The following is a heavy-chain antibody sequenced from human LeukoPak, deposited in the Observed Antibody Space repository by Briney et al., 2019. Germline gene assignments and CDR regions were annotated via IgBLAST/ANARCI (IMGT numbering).Heavy chain of an antibody. CDR1: GFTFSSYW. V-gene: IGHV3-48*04. D-gene: IGHD3-10*02. CDR3: AELGITMIGGV. Sequence: GGSLRLSCAASGFTFSSYWMSWVCQAPGKGLEWVSYISSSGSTIYYADSVKGRFTISRDNAKNSLYLQMNSLRAEDTAVYYCAELGITMIGGVWGKGTTVTISS. CDR2: ISSSGSTI. J-gene: IGHJ6*04.